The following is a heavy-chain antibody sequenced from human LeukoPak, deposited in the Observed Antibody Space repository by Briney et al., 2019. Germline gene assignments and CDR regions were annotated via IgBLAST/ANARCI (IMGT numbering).Heavy chain of an antibody. CDR1: GFTFSSSA. D-gene: IGHD3-10*01. CDR3: AKNGSGTSRAFDV. V-gene: IGHV3-23*01. Sequence: GGSLRLSCAASGFTFSSSAMSWVRQAPGKGLEWVSAISGSGGVSYSRDSVKGRFTVSRDNSKNTLYLQMNSLRAEDTALYYCAKNGSGTSRAFDVWGQGTMVTVCS. J-gene: IGHJ3*01. CDR2: ISGSGGVS.